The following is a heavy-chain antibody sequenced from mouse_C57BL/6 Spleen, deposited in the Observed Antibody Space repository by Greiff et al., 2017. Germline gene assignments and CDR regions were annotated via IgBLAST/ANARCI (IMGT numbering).Heavy chain of an antibody. V-gene: IGHV3-6*01. D-gene: IGHD2-2*01. CDR3: AREDGYDGDYFDY. J-gene: IGHJ2*01. CDR2: ISYDGSN. CDR1: GYSITSGYY. Sequence: EVQLQQSGPGLVKPSQSLSLTCSVTGYSITSGYYWNWIRQFPGNKLEWMGYISYDGSNNYNPSLKNRISITRDTSKNQFFLKLNSVTTEDTATYYCAREDGYDGDYFDYWGQGTTLTVSS.